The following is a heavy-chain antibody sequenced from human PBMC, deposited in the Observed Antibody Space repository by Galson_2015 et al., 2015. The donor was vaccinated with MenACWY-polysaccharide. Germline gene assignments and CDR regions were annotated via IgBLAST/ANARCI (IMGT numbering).Heavy chain of an antibody. D-gene: IGHD2-15*01. CDR1: GFTFSSYA. CDR2: ISYDGSNK. V-gene: IGHV3-30-3*01. CDR3: ASNPPQSGCSGGSCYSWYLDY. J-gene: IGHJ4*02. Sequence: SLRLSCAASGFTFSSYAMHWVRQAPGKGLEWVAVISYDGSNKYYADPVKGRFTISRDNSKNTLYLQMNSLRAEDTAVYYCASNPPQSGCSGGSCYSWYLDYWGQGTLVTVSS.